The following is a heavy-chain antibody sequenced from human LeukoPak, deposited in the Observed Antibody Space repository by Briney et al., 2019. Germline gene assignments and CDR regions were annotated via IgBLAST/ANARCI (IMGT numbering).Heavy chain of an antibody. Sequence: PSEPLSLTCAVYGGSFSGNYWSWIRQPPGKGLEWIGEIIHDRGTGHGTPTYNPSLKSRVTMSVDTSKNQFSLNLNAVTAADTAVYYCARHIGYCSTTTCQPGFHPWGQGALVTVSS. CDR1: GGSFSGNY. CDR2: IIHDRGTGHGTP. CDR3: ARHIGYCSTTTCQPGFHP. D-gene: IGHD2-2*01. J-gene: IGHJ5*02. V-gene: IGHV4-34*01.